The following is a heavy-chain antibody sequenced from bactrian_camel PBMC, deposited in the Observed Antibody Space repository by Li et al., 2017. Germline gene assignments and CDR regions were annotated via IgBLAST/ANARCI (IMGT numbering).Heavy chain of an antibody. J-gene: IGHJ6*01. CDR3: AADPGYGGSWTPCRFGY. D-gene: IGHD6*01. V-gene: IGHV3S59*01. CDR1: GVTFLSYC. CDR2: MDLNGVTT. Sequence: EVQLVESGGGSVQAGGSLRLSCAASGVTFLSYCMAWFRQVQGRKRERVAAMDLNGVTTYADSVKGRFAASKDSGKNTLYLQMNSLKPEDTAMYYCAADPGYGGSWTPCRFGYWGQGTQVTVS.